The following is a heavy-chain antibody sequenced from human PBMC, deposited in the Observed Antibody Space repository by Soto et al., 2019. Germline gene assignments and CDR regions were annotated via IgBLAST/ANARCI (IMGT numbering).Heavy chain of an antibody. D-gene: IGHD6-19*01. CDR1: GGSFSGYY. Sequence: SETLSLTCAVYGGSFSGYYWSWMRQPPGKGLEWIGEINHSGSTNYNPSLKSRVTISVDTSKNQFSLKLRSVTAADTAVYYCARGMAVAGQYLDYWGQGTLVTVSS. CDR2: INHSGST. J-gene: IGHJ4*02. CDR3: ARGMAVAGQYLDY. V-gene: IGHV4-34*01.